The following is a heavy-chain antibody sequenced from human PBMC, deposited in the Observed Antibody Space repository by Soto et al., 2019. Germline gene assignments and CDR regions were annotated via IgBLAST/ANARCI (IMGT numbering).Heavy chain of an antibody. CDR3: ARGYSSGWFQVGAFDI. Sequence: GGSLRLSCAASGFTFSSYWMHWVRQAPGKGLVWVSRINSDGSSTSYADSVKGRFTISRDNAKDTLYLQMNSLRAEDTAVYYCARGYSSGWFQVGAFDIWGQGTMVTVSS. V-gene: IGHV3-74*01. J-gene: IGHJ3*02. CDR1: GFTFSSYW. D-gene: IGHD6-19*01. CDR2: INSDGSST.